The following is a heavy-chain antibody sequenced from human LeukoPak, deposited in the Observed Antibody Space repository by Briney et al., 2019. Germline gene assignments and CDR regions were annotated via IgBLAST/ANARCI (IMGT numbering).Heavy chain of an antibody. CDR3: ARDRASAGGFDY. D-gene: IGHD2-15*01. J-gene: IGHJ4*02. CDR1: GGSISSGGYY. Sequence: SETLSLTCTVSGGSISSGGYYWSWIRQHPGKGLEWIGYIYYSGTTNYNPSLQSRVTISVATSKNQFSLKLSSVTAADTALYYCARDRASAGGFDYWGQGTLVTVSS. V-gene: IGHV4-61*08. CDR2: IYYSGTT.